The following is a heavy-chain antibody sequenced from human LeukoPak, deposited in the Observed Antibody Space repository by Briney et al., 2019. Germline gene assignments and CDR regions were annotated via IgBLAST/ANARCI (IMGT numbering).Heavy chain of an antibody. CDR3: TRDSGSWTVDY. CDR2: IDYSGTT. D-gene: IGHD1-26*01. V-gene: IGHV4-39*02. CDR1: GGSISSSGYY. J-gene: IGHJ4*02. Sequence: SETLSLTCTVSGGSISSSGYYWGWMRQPRGQGLEWLGTIDYSGTTYHNPSLKSRVTISIDTSKNHFSLKLNSVTAADTAVYYCTRDSGSWTVDYWGQGTLVTVSS.